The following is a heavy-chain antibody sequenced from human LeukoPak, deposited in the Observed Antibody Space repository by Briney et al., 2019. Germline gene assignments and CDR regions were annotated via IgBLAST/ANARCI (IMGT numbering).Heavy chain of an antibody. CDR1: GGSISSYY. CDR3: ARSGRYFDWLAY. J-gene: IGHJ4*02. Sequence: SETLSLTRTVSGGSISSYYWSWIRQPPGKGLEWIGEINHSGSTNYNPSLKSRVTISVDTSKNQFSLKLSSVTAADTAVCYCARSGRYFDWLAYWGQGTLVTVSS. CDR2: INHSGST. D-gene: IGHD3-9*01. V-gene: IGHV4-34*01.